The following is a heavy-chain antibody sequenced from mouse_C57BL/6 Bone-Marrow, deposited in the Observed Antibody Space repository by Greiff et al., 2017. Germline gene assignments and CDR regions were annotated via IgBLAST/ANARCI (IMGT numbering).Heavy chain of an antibody. Sequence: VQLQQSGAELVRPGASVKLSCTASGFNIKDDYMHWVKQRPEQGLEWIGWIDPENGDTEYASKFQGKATITADTSYNTAYLQLSSLTSEDTAVYYCTYYYGSSGWYFDVWGTGTTVTVSS. CDR3: TYYYGSSGWYFDV. V-gene: IGHV14-4*01. J-gene: IGHJ1*03. D-gene: IGHD1-1*01. CDR1: GFNIKDDY. CDR2: IDPENGDT.